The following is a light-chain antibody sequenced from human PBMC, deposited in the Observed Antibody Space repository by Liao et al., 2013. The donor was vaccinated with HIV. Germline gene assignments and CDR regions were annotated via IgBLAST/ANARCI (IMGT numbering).Light chain of an antibody. CDR3: QVWDNSRDHVI. V-gene: IGLV3-21*01. CDR1: DIGSKS. J-gene: IGLJ2*01. CDR2: HNT. Sequence: SYELTQPPSVSVAPGMAASITCGGNDIGSKSVHWYQQKPGQAPVVVIDHNTDRPSGIPERISGSNSGNTASLTISRAEAGDEADYYCQVWDNSRDHVIFGGGTKLTVL.